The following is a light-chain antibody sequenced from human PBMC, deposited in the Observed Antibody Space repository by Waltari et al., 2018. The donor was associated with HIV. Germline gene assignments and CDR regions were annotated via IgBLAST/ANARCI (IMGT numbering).Light chain of an antibody. V-gene: IGLV1-44*01. CDR3: ASWDDSLNGVI. CDR1: GSNSGTRP. J-gene: IGLJ2*01. CDR2: RSD. Sequence: SLLTRPPSASGTPGQRVSIACSGSGSNSGTRPVNWYQQLAGSAPKLLIYRSDLRPSGVPDRFSGSKSATSASLAISGLQSEDEATYYCASWDDSLNGVIFGGGTELTVL.